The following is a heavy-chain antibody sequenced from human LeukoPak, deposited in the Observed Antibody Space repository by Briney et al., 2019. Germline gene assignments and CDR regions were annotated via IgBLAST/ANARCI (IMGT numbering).Heavy chain of an antibody. J-gene: IGHJ4*02. D-gene: IGHD6-19*01. V-gene: IGHV3-21*01. CDR1: GLTFSSYS. CDR3: ATLRGYSSGWPIDY. CDR2: ISSSSSYI. Sequence: PGGSLRLSCAASGLTFSSYSMNWVRQAPGKGLEWVSSISSSSSYIYYADSVKGRFTISRDNAKNSLYLQMNSLRAEDTAVYYCATLRGYSSGWPIDYWGQGTLVTVSS.